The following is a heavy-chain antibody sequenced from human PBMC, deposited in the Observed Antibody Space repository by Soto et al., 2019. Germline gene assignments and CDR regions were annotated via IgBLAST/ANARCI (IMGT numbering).Heavy chain of an antibody. CDR2: IIPISGTA. Sequence: QVQLVQSGAEVKKPGSSVKVSCKASGGTFSNYAISWVRQAPGQGLEWMGGIIPISGTANYAQKFQGRVTITAGESTSTAYMELSSRRSEDTAVYYCARSHGSSTSLEIYYYYYYGMDVWGQGTTVTVSS. V-gene: IGHV1-69*01. CDR3: ARSHGSSTSLEIYYYYYYGMDV. J-gene: IGHJ6*02. D-gene: IGHD2-2*01. CDR1: GGTFSNYA.